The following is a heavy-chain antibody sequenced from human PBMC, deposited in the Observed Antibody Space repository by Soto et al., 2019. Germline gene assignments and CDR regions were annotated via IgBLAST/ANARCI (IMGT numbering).Heavy chain of an antibody. Sequence: SETLFLTCTVSGGSISSYYWSWIRQPPGKGLEWIGYIYYSGSTNYNPSLKSRVTISVDTSKNQFSLKLSSVTAADTAVYYCARKTTVTTGYYYYYGMDVWGQGTTVTVSS. CDR2: IYYSGST. CDR3: ARKTTVTTGYYYYYGMDV. D-gene: IGHD4-17*01. V-gene: IGHV4-59*01. J-gene: IGHJ6*02. CDR1: GGSISSYY.